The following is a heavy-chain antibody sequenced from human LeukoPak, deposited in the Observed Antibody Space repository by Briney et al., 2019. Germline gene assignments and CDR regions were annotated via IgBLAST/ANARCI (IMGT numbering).Heavy chain of an antibody. V-gene: IGHV4-39*07. D-gene: IGHD5-12*01. J-gene: IGHJ4*01. CDR3: ARDHRYAFDN. CDR1: GGSISSSSYY. Sequence: SETLSLTCTVSGGSISSSSYYWGWVRQPPGKGLEWIGSIYYSGSTYYNPSLKSRVTMSVDTSKNQFSLKLSSVTAADTAVYYCARDHRYAFDNWGHGTLVTVSS. CDR2: IYYSGST.